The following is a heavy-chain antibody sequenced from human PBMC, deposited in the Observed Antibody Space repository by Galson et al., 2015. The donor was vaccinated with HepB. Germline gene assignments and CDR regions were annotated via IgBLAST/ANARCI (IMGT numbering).Heavy chain of an antibody. D-gene: IGHD4-17*01. CDR1: GFSFSSNYA. J-gene: IGHJ4*02. Sequence: SLRLSCAASGFSFSSNYAMHWVRQAPGKGLEWVATVSHDGIDKYYTDSVKGRFTISRDNSKNTLYLQMNTLRAEDTAVYNCARDLPGYGAFEYWGQGTLVTVSS. CDR2: VSHDGIDK. CDR3: ARDLPGYGAFEY. V-gene: IGHV3-30-3*01.